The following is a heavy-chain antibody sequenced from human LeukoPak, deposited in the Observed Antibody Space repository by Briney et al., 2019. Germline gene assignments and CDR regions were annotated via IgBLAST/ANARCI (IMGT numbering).Heavy chain of an antibody. Sequence: SETLSLTCTVSGGSISSYYWSWIRQPPGNGLEWIGYIYYSGSTIYNPSLKSRVTISVDTSKNQFSLKLSSVTAADTAVYYCAGSGDTIGAFDIWGQGTMVTVSS. CDR2: IYYSGST. V-gene: IGHV4-59*01. D-gene: IGHD3-10*01. CDR3: AGSGDTIGAFDI. CDR1: GGSISSYY. J-gene: IGHJ3*02.